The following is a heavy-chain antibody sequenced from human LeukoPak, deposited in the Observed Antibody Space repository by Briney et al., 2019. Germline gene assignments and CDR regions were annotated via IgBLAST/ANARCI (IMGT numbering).Heavy chain of an antibody. D-gene: IGHD6-6*01. V-gene: IGHV3-23*01. Sequence: GGSLGLSCAASGFTFSSYAMSWVRQAPGKGLEWVSAISGSGGSTYYADSVKGRFTVSRDNSKNTLYLQMNSLRAEDTAAYYCANSRGYSSSPLDYWGQGTLVTVSS. CDR1: GFTFSSYA. CDR2: ISGSGGST. CDR3: ANSRGYSSSPLDY. J-gene: IGHJ4*02.